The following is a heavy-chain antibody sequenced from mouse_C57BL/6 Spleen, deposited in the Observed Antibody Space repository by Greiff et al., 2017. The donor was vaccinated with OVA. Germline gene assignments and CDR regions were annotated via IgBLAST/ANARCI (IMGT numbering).Heavy chain of an antibody. CDR1: GYTFTSYT. J-gene: IGHJ4*01. CDR3: ARATGGDYAMDY. Sequence: QVQLQQSGAELARPGASVKMSCKASGYTFTSYTMHWVKQRPGQGLEWIGYINPSSGYTKYNQKFKDKATLTADKSSSTAYMQLSSLTSEDSAVYYCARATGGDYAMDYWGQGTSVTVSS. D-gene: IGHD4-1*02. CDR2: INPSSGYT. V-gene: IGHV1-4*01.